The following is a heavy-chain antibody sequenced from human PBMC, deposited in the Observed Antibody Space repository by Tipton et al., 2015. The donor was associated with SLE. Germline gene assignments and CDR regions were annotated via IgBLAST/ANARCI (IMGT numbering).Heavy chain of an antibody. CDR1: GYTFTSYG. J-gene: IGHJ4*02. D-gene: IGHD3-10*01. V-gene: IGHV1-18*01. CDR3: AACDYGSGSPPFDY. Sequence: QSGAEVKKPGASVKVSCKASGYTFTSYGISWVRQAPGQGLEWMGWISAYNGNTNYAQKLQGRVTMTTDTSTSTAYMELRSLKSDDTAVYYCAACDYGSGSPPFDYWGQGTLVTVSS. CDR2: ISAYNGNT.